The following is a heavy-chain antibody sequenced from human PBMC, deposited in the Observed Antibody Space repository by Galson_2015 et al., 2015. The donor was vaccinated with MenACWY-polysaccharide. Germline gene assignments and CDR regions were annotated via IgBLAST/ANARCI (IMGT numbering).Heavy chain of an antibody. V-gene: IGHV3-11*01. Sequence: SLRLSCAASGFTFSDYYMSWVRQAPGKGLEWVLCISSSGGPIYYADSVKGRFTISRDNAKNSLYLQMNTLRAEDTAVYYCARGFDCSSTSCPGFDIWGQGTKVTVSS. CDR3: ARGFDCSSTSCPGFDI. D-gene: IGHD2-2*01. J-gene: IGHJ3*02. CDR1: GFTFSDYY. CDR2: ISSSGGPI.